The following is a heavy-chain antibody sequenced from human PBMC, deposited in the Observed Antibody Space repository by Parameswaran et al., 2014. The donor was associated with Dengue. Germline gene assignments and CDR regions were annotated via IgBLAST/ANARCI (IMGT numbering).Heavy chain of an antibody. CDR2: IIPIFGTA. J-gene: IGHJ5*02. Sequence: VRQPWTRLEWMGGIIPIFGTANYAQKFQGRVTITADESTSTAYMELSSLRSEDTAVYYCARGNIVVVPAAISWFDPWGQGTLVTVSS. V-gene: IGHV1-69*01. CDR3: ARGNIVVVPAAISWFDP. D-gene: IGHD2-2*01.